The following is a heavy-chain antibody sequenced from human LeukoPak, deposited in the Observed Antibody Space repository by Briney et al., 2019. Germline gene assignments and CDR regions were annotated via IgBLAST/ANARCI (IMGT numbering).Heavy chain of an antibody. D-gene: IGHD7-27*01. CDR2: IYYSGST. CDR3: ARDEWGSVDY. Sequence: SETLSLTCTVSGGSISSSSYYWGWIRQPPGKGLEWVGSIYYSGSTYYNPSLKSRVTISVDTSKNQFSLKLSSVTAADTAVYYCARDEWGSVDYWGQGTLVTVSS. V-gene: IGHV4-39*02. CDR1: GGSISSSSYY. J-gene: IGHJ4*02.